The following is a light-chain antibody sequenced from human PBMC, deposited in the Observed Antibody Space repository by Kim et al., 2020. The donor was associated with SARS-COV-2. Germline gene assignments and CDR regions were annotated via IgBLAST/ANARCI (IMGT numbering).Light chain of an antibody. CDR2: ATS. J-gene: IGKJ1*01. CDR1: QGISNY. Sequence: ASVGDRVTITCRASQGISNYLAWYQQKPGKVPRLLIYATSALQSGVPSRFSGSGSGTDFTLTITSLQPEDVATYYCQNYNSAPWTFGQGTKVEIK. CDR3: QNYNSAPWT. V-gene: IGKV1-27*01.